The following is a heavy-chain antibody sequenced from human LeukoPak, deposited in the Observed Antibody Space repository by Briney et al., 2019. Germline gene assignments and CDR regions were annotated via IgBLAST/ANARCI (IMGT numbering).Heavy chain of an antibody. J-gene: IGHJ4*02. CDR2: IYYSGST. V-gene: IGHV4-39*01. CDR3: ARRAGYGTYFDY. Sequence: SETLSLTCTVSGGSISSSSYYWGWIRQPPGKGLEWIGSIYYSGSTYYNPSLKSRVTISVDTSKNQFSLKLSSVTAADTAVYYCARRAGYGTYFDYWGQGTLITVSS. D-gene: IGHD5-12*01. CDR1: GGSISSSSYY.